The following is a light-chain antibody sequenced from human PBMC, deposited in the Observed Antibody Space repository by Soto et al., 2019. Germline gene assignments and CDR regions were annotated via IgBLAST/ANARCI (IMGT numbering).Light chain of an antibody. CDR1: SSAVGAYDF. J-gene: IGLJ1*01. V-gene: IGLV2-14*03. CDR3: SSHITSNTRV. CDR2: EVS. Sequence: QSALTPPASVSGSPGQSLSISRTGNSSAVGAYDFVSWYQQHPDKAPKLLIYEVSNRPSGVSDRFSGSKSVNTATLTISGLQAEDEADYYCSSHITSNTRVCGPGTKVTVL.